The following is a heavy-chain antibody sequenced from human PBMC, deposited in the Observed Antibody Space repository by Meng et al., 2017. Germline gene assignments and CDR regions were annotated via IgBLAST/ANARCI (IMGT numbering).Heavy chain of an antibody. D-gene: IGHD3-16*01. CDR1: GFTFSSYW. V-gene: IGHV3-7*03. J-gene: IGHJ4*02. Sequence: GESLKISCAASGFTFSSYWMSWVRQAPGKGLEWVANIKQDGSEKYYVDSVKGRFTISRDNAKNSLYLQMNSLRAEDTAVYYCAKGYYDYVWGSYVDYWGQGTLVTVSS. CDR2: IKQDGSEK. CDR3: AKGYYDYVWGSYVDY.